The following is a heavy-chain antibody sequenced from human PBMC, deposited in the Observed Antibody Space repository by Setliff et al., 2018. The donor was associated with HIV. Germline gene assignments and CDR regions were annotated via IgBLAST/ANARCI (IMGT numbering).Heavy chain of an antibody. CDR3: ARRDYGAIRDFDY. Sequence: ASETLSLTCAVSGYSISSDYYWGWIRQPPGKGLEWIGNIYHTGSTYYSRSLKSRVIVSVDTSKNQFSLKLSSVTAADAAVYYCARRDYGAIRDFDYWGQGTLVTVSS. CDR1: GYSISSDYY. CDR2: IYHTGST. J-gene: IGHJ4*02. D-gene: IGHD4-17*01. V-gene: IGHV4-38-2*01.